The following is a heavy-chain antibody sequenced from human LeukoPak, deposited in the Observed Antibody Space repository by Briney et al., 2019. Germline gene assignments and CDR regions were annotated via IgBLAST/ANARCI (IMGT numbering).Heavy chain of an antibody. D-gene: IGHD6-6*01. CDR1: GGTFSSYA. CDR3: ASNSYSSSS. J-gene: IGHJ5*02. Sequence: PGASVKVSCKASGGTFSSYAISWVRQAPGQGLKWMGGIIPIFGTANYAQKFQGRVTITTDESTSTAYMELSSLRSEDTAVYYCASNSYSSSSWGQGTLVTVSS. CDR2: IIPIFGTA. V-gene: IGHV1-69*05.